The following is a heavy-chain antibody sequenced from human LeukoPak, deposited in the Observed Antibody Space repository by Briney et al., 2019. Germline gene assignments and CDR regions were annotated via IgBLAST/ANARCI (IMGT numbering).Heavy chain of an antibody. Sequence: GGSLRLSCAASGFTVSSTYMSWVRQAPGKGLEWVSVIYSGGSTYADSVKGRFTISRDNSKNTLYLQMNSLRAEDTAVYYCARGYSSGWYWFDPWGQGTLDTVSS. V-gene: IGHV3-53*01. CDR1: GFTVSSTY. CDR2: IYSGGST. CDR3: ARGYSSGWYWFDP. J-gene: IGHJ5*02. D-gene: IGHD6-19*01.